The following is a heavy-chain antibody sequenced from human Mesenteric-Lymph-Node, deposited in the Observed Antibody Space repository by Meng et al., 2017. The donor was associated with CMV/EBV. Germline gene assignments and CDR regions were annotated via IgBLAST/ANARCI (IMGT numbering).Heavy chain of an antibody. V-gene: IGHV2-5*02. CDR1: GFSLSTSGVG. Sequence: FSGFSLSTSGVGVAWIRQPPGKALEWLALIYWDDEKRYSPSLKSRLTITKDTSKNQVVLTMTNMDPVDTATYYCAHRGYGDYGLSYWGQGTLVTVSS. D-gene: IGHD4-17*01. J-gene: IGHJ4*02. CDR3: AHRGYGDYGLSY. CDR2: IYWDDEK.